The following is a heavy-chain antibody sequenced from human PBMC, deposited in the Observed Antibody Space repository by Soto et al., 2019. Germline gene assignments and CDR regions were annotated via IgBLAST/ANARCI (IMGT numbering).Heavy chain of an antibody. CDR2: INPNSGGT. CDR3: ARVAFCGGAPGCRDMDV. CDR1: GYTFTGYY. V-gene: IGHV1-2*02. J-gene: IGHJ6*02. Sequence: ASVKVSCKASGYTFTGYYMHWVRQAPGQGLEWMGWINPNSGGTNYAQKFQGRVTMTRDTSISTAYMELSRLRSDDTAVYYCARVAFCGGAPGCRDMDVWGQGTTVTVS. D-gene: IGHD2-21*01.